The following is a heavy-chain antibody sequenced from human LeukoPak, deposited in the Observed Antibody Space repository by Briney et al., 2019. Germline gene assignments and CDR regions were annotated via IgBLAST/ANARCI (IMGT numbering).Heavy chain of an antibody. Sequence: SETLSLTCTVSGGSISRYYWSWIRQPPGKGLEWIGYIYYSGTTNYNPSLKSRVTISVDTSKTQFSLKLSSVTAADTAVYYCARGGRDGYNFEGVSDFAYWGQGTLVTVSS. CDR3: ARGGRDGYNFEGVSDFAY. V-gene: IGHV4-59*12. D-gene: IGHD5-24*01. CDR1: GGSISRYY. CDR2: IYYSGTT. J-gene: IGHJ4*02.